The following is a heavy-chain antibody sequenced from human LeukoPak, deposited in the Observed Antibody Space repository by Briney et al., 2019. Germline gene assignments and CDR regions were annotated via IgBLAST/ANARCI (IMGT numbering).Heavy chain of an antibody. CDR1: GFTFSSYA. D-gene: IGHD6-13*01. J-gene: IGHJ6*02. CDR2: ISYDGSNK. V-gene: IGHV3-30-3*01. Sequence: GGSLRLSCAASGFTFSSYAMHWVRQVPGKGLEWVAVISYDGSNKYYADSVKGRFTISRDNSKNTLYLQMNSLRAEDTAVYYCARRAPPEYSSSKGYYGMDVWGQGTTVTVSS. CDR3: ARRAPPEYSSSKGYYGMDV.